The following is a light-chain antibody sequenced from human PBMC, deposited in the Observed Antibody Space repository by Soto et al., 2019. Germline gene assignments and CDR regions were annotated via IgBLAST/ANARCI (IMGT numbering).Light chain of an antibody. CDR2: DVS. CDR1: SSDVGRYDF. CDR3: SSYTSSGTDV. V-gene: IGLV2-14*01. J-gene: IGLJ1*01. Sequence: SVLAQPASVSGSPGQSITISCTGTSSDVGRYDFVSWYQQHPGKAPKLMIYDVSYRPSGVSNRFSGSKSGNTASLIISGLQAEDEADYYCSSYTSSGTDVFGTGTKVTVL.